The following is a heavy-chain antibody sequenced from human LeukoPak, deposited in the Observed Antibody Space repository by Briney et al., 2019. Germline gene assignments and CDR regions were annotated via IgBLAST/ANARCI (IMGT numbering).Heavy chain of an antibody. V-gene: IGHV4-34*01. J-gene: IGHJ4*02. Sequence: SETLSLTCAVYGGSFSGYYWSWIRQPPGKGLEWIGEINHSGSTNYNPSLKSRVTISVDTSKNQFSLKLSSVTAADTAVYYCARAPLAYCGGDCYSDWGQGTLVTVSS. CDR3: ARAPLAYCGGDCYSD. D-gene: IGHD2-21*02. CDR2: INHSGST. CDR1: GGSFSGYY.